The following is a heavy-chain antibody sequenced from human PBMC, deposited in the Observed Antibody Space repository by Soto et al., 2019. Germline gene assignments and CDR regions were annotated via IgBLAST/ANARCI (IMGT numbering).Heavy chain of an antibody. J-gene: IGHJ6*02. Sequence: QLQLQESGPGLVKPSETLSLTCTVSGGSISSSSYYWGWIRQPPGKGLEWIGSIYYSGSTYYNPSLKSRVTISVDTSKNQFSLKLSSVTAADTAVYYCARIELNGDYYYYYGMNVWGQGTTVTVSS. CDR2: IYYSGST. CDR3: ARIELNGDYYYYYGMNV. CDR1: GGSISSSSYY. D-gene: IGHD4-17*01. V-gene: IGHV4-39*01.